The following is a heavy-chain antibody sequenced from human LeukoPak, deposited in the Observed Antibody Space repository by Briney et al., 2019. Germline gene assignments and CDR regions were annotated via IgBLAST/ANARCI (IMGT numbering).Heavy chain of an antibody. CDR2: ISAYNGKT. CDR3: AREGNEYNWEDNYYYYYMDV. CDR1: VYTFTSYG. Sequence: GASVKVSRKASVYTFTSYGISGVRPAPRQGLECMGWISAYNGKTNYAQKLQGRVTMTTDTSTSTAYMELRSLRSDDTAVYYCAREGNEYNWEDNYYYYYMDVWGKGTTVTVSS. V-gene: IGHV1-18*01. D-gene: IGHD1-20*01. J-gene: IGHJ6*03.